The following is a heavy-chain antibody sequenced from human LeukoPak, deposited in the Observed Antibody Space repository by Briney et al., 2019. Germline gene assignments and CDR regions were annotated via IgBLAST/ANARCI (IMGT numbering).Heavy chain of an antibody. CDR2: IRNDGRNK. CDR3: AKGLRKLIVGSTEYYFDY. V-gene: IGHV3-30*02. J-gene: IGHJ4*02. D-gene: IGHD1-26*01. CDR1: GFTFTSYG. Sequence: GGSLSLSCRAPGFTFTSYGMHWVRQAPGKGLEWVAFIRNDGRNKYYADSVKGRFTISRDNSKNTLYLQMNSLRAEDTAVYYCAKGLRKLIVGSTEYYFDYWGQGTLVTVSS.